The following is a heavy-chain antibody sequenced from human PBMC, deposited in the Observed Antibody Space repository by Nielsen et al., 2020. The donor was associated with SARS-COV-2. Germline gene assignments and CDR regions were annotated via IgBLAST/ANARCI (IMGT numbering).Heavy chain of an antibody. V-gene: IGHV4-34*01. CDR3: ASVRYYDFWYDYYSRDGFDV. J-gene: IGHJ3*01. Sequence: SETLSLTCAVYGGSFSGYYWSWIRQPPGKGLEWIGEINHSGSTNYNPSLKSRVTISVDTSTNQFSLRLSSVTAADTAVYYCASVRYYDFWYDYYSRDGFDVWGQGTTVTVSS. CDR1: GGSFSGYY. CDR2: INHSGST. D-gene: IGHD3-3*01.